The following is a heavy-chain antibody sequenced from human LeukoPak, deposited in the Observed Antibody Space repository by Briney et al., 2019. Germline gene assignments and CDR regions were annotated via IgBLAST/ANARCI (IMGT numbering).Heavy chain of an antibody. J-gene: IGHJ4*02. CDR2: ISWNSGSI. D-gene: IGHD1-26*01. CDR1: GFTFYDYA. V-gene: IGHV3-9*01. Sequence: PRGSLRLSCAASGFTFYDYAMHWVRQAPGKGLEWVSGISWNSGSIGYADSVKGRFTISRDNAKNSLYLQMNSLRPEHTALYYCAKDIRGSTGGYFDYWGQGTLVTVSS. CDR3: AKDIRGSTGGYFDY.